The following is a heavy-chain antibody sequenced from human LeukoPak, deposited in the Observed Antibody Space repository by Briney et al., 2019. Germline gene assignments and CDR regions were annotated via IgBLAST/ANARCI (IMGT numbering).Heavy chain of an antibody. Sequence: PGGSLRLSCAASGFTFSSYSMNWVRQAPGKGLEWVSSISSSSSYIYYADSVKGRFIISRDNAKNSLYLQMNNLRAEDTAVYYCASGILADAFDIWGQGTMVTVSS. J-gene: IGHJ3*02. CDR3: ASGILADAFDI. CDR2: ISSSSSYI. D-gene: IGHD1-14*01. CDR1: GFTFSSYS. V-gene: IGHV3-21*01.